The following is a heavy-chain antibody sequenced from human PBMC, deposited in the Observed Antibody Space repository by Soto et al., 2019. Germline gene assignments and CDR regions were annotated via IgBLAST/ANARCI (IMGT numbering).Heavy chain of an antibody. J-gene: IGHJ4*02. V-gene: IGHV4-59*01. CDR2: IYYTGTT. Sequence: SETLSLPCPVSGCSISSYYWSWIRQPPGKGLEWIGYIYYTGTTNYNPSLKSRVTISVDTSKNQVSLKLNSVTAADTAIYYCARAIDFDYWGQGALVTVSS. CDR3: ARAIDFDY. CDR1: GCSISSYY.